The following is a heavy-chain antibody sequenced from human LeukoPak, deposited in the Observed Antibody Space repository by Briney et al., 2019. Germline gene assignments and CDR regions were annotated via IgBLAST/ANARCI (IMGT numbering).Heavy chain of an antibody. CDR3: ARGVARSSKFHFSYYFDY. CDR2: IDHSGST. D-gene: IGHD6-6*01. J-gene: IGHJ4*02. V-gene: IGHV4-39*07. CDR1: AGSLSSSSYY. Sequence: SETLSLTCTVSAGSLSSSSYYWGWIRQPPGKGLEWIGSIDHSGSTYYNPSLKSRVTISVDTSKNQSSLKLSSVTAADTAVYYCARGVARSSKFHFSYYFDYWGQGTLVTVSS.